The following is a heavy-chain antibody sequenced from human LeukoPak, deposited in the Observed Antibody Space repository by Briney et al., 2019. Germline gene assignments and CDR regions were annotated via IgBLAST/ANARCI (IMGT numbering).Heavy chain of an antibody. J-gene: IGHJ2*01. Sequence: PGGSLRLSCAASGFTFSSYAMSWVRQAPGKGLEWVSSINGYGSGTYYADSVKGRFTISRDNSKNTLYLQMNSLRAEDTAVYYCAKEGIAVAGWYFDLWGRGTLVTVSS. CDR3: AKEGIAVAGWYFDL. CDR2: INGYGSGT. D-gene: IGHD6-19*01. CDR1: GFTFSSYA. V-gene: IGHV3-23*01.